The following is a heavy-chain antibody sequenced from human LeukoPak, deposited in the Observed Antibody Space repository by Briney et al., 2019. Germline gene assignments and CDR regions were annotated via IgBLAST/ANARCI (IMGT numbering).Heavy chain of an antibody. CDR1: GDSVSTNSVA. CDR3: AREGGSSSGWYWDYYFDY. V-gene: IGHV6-1*01. D-gene: IGHD6-19*01. Sequence: QTLSLTCAISGDSVSTNSVAWNWIRQSPSRGLEWLGRTYYRSKWYNDYALSVEGRITINPDTSKNHFSLQLNSVTPEDTAVYYCAREGGSSSGWYWDYYFDYWGQGTLVSVSS. J-gene: IGHJ4*02. CDR2: TYYRSKWYN.